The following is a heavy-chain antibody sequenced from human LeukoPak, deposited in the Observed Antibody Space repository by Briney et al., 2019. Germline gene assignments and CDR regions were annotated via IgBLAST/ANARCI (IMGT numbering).Heavy chain of an antibody. CDR2: ISGSGGST. Sequence: GGSPRLSCAASGFTFSSYAMSWVRQAPGKGLEWVSAISGSGGSTYYADSVKGRFTISRDNSKNTLYLQMNSLRAEDTAVYYCAKVSDYVWGRNVVLDYWGQGTLVTVSS. J-gene: IGHJ4*02. CDR1: GFTFSSYA. V-gene: IGHV3-23*01. CDR3: AKVSDYVWGRNVVLDY. D-gene: IGHD3-16*01.